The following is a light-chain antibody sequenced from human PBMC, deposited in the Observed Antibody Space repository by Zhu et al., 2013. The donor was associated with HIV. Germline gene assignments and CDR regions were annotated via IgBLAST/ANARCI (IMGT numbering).Light chain of an antibody. Sequence: DIQLTQSPSFLSASIGDRVTITCRASQVINTYLAWYQHEPGKAPRLLIYAASTLQTGVPSRFSGSGSGTEFTLTISSLQPEDFATYYCLQHNTYPPCFGQGTRLEIK. CDR1: QVINTY. CDR3: LQHNTYPPC. J-gene: IGKJ5*01. CDR2: AAS. V-gene: IGKV1-9*01.